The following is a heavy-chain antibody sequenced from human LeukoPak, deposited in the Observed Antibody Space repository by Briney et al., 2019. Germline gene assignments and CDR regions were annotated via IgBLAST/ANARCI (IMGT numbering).Heavy chain of an antibody. V-gene: IGHV4-39*01. CDR1: GGSISSSSYY. J-gene: IGHJ4*02. D-gene: IGHD5-18*01. CDR3: ARHTAMFSFDY. CDR2: IYYSGST. Sequence: PSETLSLTCTVSGGSISSSSYYWGCIRQPPGKGLEWIGSIYYSGSTYYNPSLKSRVTISVDTSKNQFSLKLSSVTAADTAVYYCARHTAMFSFDYWGQGTLVTVSS.